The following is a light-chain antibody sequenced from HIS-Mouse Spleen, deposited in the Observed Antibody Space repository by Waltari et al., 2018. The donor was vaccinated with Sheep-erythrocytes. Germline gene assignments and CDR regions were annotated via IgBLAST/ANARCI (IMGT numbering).Light chain of an antibody. CDR3: CSYAGSSTPWV. V-gene: IGLV2-23*01. J-gene: IGLJ3*02. CDR2: EGS. Sequence: QSALTQPASVPGSPGQSITISCTGTSSDVGSYNLVSWYQQHPGKAPKLMIYEGSKRPSRVSNRFSGSKSGNTASLTISGLQAEDEADYYCCSYAGSSTPWVFGGGTKLTVL. CDR1: SSDVGSYNL.